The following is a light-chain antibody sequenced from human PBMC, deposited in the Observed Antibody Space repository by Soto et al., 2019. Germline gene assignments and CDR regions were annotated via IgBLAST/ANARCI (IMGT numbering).Light chain of an antibody. Sequence: IVMTQSPLSLPVTPGEPASISCRSSQSLLHSNGYNYLDWYLQKPGQSPLLLIYLGSNRASGVPDRFSGSGSGTDFKLKSSRVEAEDVGVYYCMQALQTPPTFGQVTKVEIK. CDR1: QSLLHSNGYNY. CDR2: LGS. V-gene: IGKV2-28*01. J-gene: IGKJ1*01. CDR3: MQALQTPPT.